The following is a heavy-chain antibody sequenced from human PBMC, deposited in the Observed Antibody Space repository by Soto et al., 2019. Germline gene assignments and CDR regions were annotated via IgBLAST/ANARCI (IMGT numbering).Heavy chain of an antibody. V-gene: IGHV3-11*05. CDR3: ARDRQQLVDY. CDR2: ISSSGTST. Sequence: PAGSLRPSCSASGFIFSDYYVSRIRQAPGTGLEWVSYISSSGTSTKYAENVKGRFTNSRNNAKKSLHLQMNSLRAEDTAVYYCARDRQQLVDYWGQGT. D-gene: IGHD6-13*01. J-gene: IGHJ4*02. CDR1: GFIFSDYY.